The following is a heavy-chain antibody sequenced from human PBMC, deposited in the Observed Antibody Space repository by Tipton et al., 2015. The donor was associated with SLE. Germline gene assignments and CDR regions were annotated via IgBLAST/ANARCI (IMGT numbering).Heavy chain of an antibody. D-gene: IGHD3-3*01. CDR1: GGSFSGYY. J-gene: IGHJ4*02. V-gene: IGHV4-34*01. CDR3: ARGYDHAMGVANTHGYSDF. Sequence: TLSLTCAVYGGSFSGYYWSWIRQPPGKGLEWIGEINHSGSTNYNPSLKSRVTVSVDTSKNQFSLKLTSVTAADTAFYYCARGYDHAMGVANTHGYSDFWGQGTLVTVSS. CDR2: INHSGST.